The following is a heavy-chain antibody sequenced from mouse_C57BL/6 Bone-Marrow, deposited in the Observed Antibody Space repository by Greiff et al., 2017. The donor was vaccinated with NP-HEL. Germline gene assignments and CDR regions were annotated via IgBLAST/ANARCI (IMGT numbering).Heavy chain of an antibody. V-gene: IGHV1-42*01. CDR3: ARRGLLRSWFAY. CDR1: GYSFTGYY. J-gene: IGHJ3*01. Sequence: EVQLVESGPELVKPGASVKISCKASGYSFTGYYMNWVKQSPEQSLEWIGEINPSTGGTTYNQKFKAKATLTVDKSSSTAYMQLKSLTSEDSAVYYCARRGLLRSWFAYWGQGTLVTVSA. CDR2: INPSTGGT. D-gene: IGHD1-1*01.